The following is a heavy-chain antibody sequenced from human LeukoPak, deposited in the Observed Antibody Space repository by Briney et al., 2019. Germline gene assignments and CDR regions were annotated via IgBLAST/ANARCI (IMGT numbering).Heavy chain of an antibody. CDR3: ARVDPAMGRDYYFDW. Sequence: ASVRVSCKASGYTFTGYYIHWVRQDPGQGLEWMGWINPDNGGTKYAQKFQGRVTMTSDTSISTAYMDLSRLTSDDTAMYYCARVDPAMGRDYYFDWWGQGTLVTVSS. V-gene: IGHV1-2*02. D-gene: IGHD3-10*01. CDR2: INPDNGGT. CDR1: GYTFTGYY. J-gene: IGHJ4*02.